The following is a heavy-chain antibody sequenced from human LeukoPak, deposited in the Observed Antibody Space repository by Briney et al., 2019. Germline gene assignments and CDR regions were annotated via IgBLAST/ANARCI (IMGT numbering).Heavy chain of an antibody. CDR1: GGSISSSSYY. Sequence: PSETLSLTCTVSGGSISSSSYYWGWIRQPPGKGLEWIGSIYYSGSTYYNPSLKSRVTISVDTSKNQFSLKLSSMTAADTAVYYCARARPGFYFDYWGQGTLVTVSS. CDR2: IYYSGST. D-gene: IGHD6-6*01. CDR3: ARARPGFYFDY. J-gene: IGHJ4*02. V-gene: IGHV4-39*07.